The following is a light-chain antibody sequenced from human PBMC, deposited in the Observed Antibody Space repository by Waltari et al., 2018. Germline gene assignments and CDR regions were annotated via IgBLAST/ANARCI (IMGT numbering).Light chain of an antibody. Sequence: QSALTQPASVSGSLVQSITISCTGTSSDVGGYNSVSWYQQHPVKAPSLMIYDVNKRPPGVSNRFSGSKSGNTASLTISGLQAEDEADYHCCSFASSNSYVFGTGTMVTVL. V-gene: IGLV2-14*01. J-gene: IGLJ1*01. CDR3: CSFASSNSYV. CDR2: DVN. CDR1: SSDVGGYNS.